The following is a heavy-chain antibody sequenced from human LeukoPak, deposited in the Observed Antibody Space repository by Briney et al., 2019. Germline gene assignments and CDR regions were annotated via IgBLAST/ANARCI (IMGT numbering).Heavy chain of an antibody. V-gene: IGHV4-61*02. J-gene: IGHJ6*03. CDR3: ARGRTGYQLLPTKKNSDYYYMDV. D-gene: IGHD2-2*01. Sequence: RTSETLSLTCTVSGGSISSGSYYWRWIRQTAGKGLDWIGRVSTSGSTNYNPSLKSRVTISLYTSKNQFSLKLSSVTAADTAVYYCARGRTGYQLLPTKKNSDYYYMDVWGKGTTVTVSS. CDR2: VSTSGST. CDR1: GGSISSGSYY.